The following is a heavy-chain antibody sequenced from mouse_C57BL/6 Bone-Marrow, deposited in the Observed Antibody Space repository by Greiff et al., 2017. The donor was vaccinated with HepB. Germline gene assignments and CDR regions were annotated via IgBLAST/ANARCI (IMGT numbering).Heavy chain of an antibody. D-gene: IGHD3-2*02. J-gene: IGHJ2*01. V-gene: IGHV1-54*01. Sequence: QVQLQQSGAELVRPGTSVKVSCKASGYAFTNYLIEWVKQRPGQGLEWIGVINPGSGGTNYNEKFKGKATLTADKSSSTAYMQLSSLTSEESAVYFCARSRLDFDYWGQGTTLTVSS. CDR2: INPGSGGT. CDR1: GYAFTNYL. CDR3: ARSRLDFDY.